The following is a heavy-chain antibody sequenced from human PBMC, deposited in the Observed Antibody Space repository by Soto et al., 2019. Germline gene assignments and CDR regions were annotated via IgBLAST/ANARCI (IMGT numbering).Heavy chain of an antibody. CDR3: ARDTFIAIAVADSSYYYYGIDV. Sequence: GGSLILSCAASGFTFSSYSMNWVRQAPGKGLEWVSSISSSSSYIYYADSVKGRFTISRDNAKNSLYLQMNSLRAEDTAVYYCARDTFIAIAVADSSYYYYGIDVSGQRNKVPVYS. CDR1: GFTFSSYS. V-gene: IGHV3-21*01. D-gene: IGHD6-19*01. CDR2: ISSSSSYI. J-gene: IGHJ6*02.